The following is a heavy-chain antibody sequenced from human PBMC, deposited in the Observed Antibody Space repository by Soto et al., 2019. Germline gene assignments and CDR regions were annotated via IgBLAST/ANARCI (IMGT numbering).Heavy chain of an antibody. V-gene: IGHV3-33*01. CDR1: GFTFSSYG. D-gene: IGHD3-16*01. Sequence: QVQLVESGGGVVQPGRSLRLSCAASGFTFSSYGMHWVRQAPGKGLEWVAVIWYDGSNKYYADSVKGRFTISRDNSKNTLYLQMNSLRAEDTAVYYCARWGCAEVGDCFDYWGQGTLVTVSS. J-gene: IGHJ4*02. CDR2: IWYDGSNK. CDR3: ARWGCAEVGDCFDY.